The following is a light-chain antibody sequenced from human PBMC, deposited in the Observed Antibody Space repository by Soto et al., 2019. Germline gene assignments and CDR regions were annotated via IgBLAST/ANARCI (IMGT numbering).Light chain of an antibody. J-gene: IGLJ1*01. CDR3: CSYAGSNTYV. V-gene: IGLV2-23*01. CDR2: EDR. Sequence: QAVVTQPASVSGSPGQSITISCTGTSSDVGSYNLVSWYQQYPGKAPKVMIYEDRRRPSGVSNRFSGSKSGNTASLTISGLQAEDEADYYCCSYAGSNTYVFGTGTKLTVL. CDR1: SSDVGSYNL.